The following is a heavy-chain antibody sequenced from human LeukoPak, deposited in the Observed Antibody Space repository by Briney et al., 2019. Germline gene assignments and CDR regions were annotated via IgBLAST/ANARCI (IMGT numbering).Heavy chain of an antibody. V-gene: IGHV4-39*01. CDR3: ASGYSGYETGPY. CDR1: GGSFSSGSYY. Sequence: PSETLSLTCIVSGGSFSSGSYYWGWIRQPPGKGLEWIGSIYYSGSTYYNPSLKSRVTISVDTSKNQFSLSLSSVTAADTAVYYCASGYSGYETGPYWGQGTLVTVSS. D-gene: IGHD5-12*01. CDR2: IYYSGST. J-gene: IGHJ4*02.